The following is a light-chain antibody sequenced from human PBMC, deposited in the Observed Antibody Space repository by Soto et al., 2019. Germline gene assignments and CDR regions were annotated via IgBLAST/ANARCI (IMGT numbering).Light chain of an antibody. CDR1: QTISRW. CDR2: TAS. J-gene: IGKJ1*01. Sequence: DIQMTQSPSTLSASVGDTFTITCRASQTISRWLAWYQQKPGKAPRLLIYTASTLESGVPSRFSASGSGTEFTLTISSLHPDDFATYYCQQYDTYWTFGQGTKVDI. V-gene: IGKV1-5*01. CDR3: QQYDTYWT.